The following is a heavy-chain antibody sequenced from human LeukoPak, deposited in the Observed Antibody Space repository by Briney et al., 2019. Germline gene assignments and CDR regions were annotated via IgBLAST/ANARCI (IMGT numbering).Heavy chain of an antibody. CDR1: GFTFSSYG. J-gene: IGHJ4*02. CDR3: ARDTSRIAAAGITPGY. D-gene: IGHD6-13*01. V-gene: IGHV3-33*01. Sequence: SGGSLRLSCAASGFTFSSYGMHWVRQAPGKGLEWVAVIWYDGSNKYYADSVKGRFTISRDNSKNTLYLQMNSLRAEDTAVYYCARDTSRIAAAGITPGYWGQGTLVTVSS. CDR2: IWYDGSNK.